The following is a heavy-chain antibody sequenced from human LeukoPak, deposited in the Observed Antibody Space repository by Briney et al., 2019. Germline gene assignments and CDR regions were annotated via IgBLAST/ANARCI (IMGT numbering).Heavy chain of an antibody. D-gene: IGHD2-15*01. V-gene: IGHV3-33*08. Sequence: PGGSLRLSCAASGFTFSSYEMNWVRQAPGKGLEWVAVIWYDGSNKYYADSVKGRFTISRDNSKNTLYLQMNSLRAEDTAVYYCARVKEEVVVAATTSHYYYYGMDVWGQGTTVTVSS. CDR3: ARVKEEVVVAATTSHYYYYGMDV. J-gene: IGHJ6*02. CDR2: IWYDGSNK. CDR1: GFTFSSYE.